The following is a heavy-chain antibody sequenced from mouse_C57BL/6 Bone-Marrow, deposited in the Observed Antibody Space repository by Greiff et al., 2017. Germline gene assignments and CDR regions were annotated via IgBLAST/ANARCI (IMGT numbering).Heavy chain of an antibody. CDR2: IYPGNSDT. J-gene: IGHJ4*01. D-gene: IGHD1-1*01. CDR1: GYTFTSYW. V-gene: IGHV1-5*01. Sequence: EVQLQQSGTVLVRPGASVKMSCKTSGYTFTSYWMHWVKQRPGQGLEWIGAIYPGNSDTSYNQKFKGKAKMTAVTTASTADMELSSLTNDDSAVYYCTSLITTSMDYWGQGTSVTVSS. CDR3: TSLITTSMDY.